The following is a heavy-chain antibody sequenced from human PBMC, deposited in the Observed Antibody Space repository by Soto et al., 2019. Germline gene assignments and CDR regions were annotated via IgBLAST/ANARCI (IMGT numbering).Heavy chain of an antibody. D-gene: IGHD3-22*01. Sequence: SVKVSCKDSGGTFSSYAISWVRQAPGQGLEWMGGIIPIFGTANYAQKFQGRVTITADESTSTAYMELSSLRSEDTAVYYCARFKWDYYDISGYQPYYYFDYWGQGTLVTVSS. V-gene: IGHV1-69*13. CDR1: GGTFSSYA. J-gene: IGHJ4*02. CDR2: IIPIFGTA. CDR3: ARFKWDYYDISGYQPYYYFDY.